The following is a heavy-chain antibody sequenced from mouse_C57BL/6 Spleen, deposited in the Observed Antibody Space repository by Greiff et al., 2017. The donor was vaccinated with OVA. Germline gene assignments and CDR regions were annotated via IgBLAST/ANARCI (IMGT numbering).Heavy chain of an antibody. Sequence: EVKLVESGGGLVQPKGSLKLSCAASGFSFNTYAMNWVRQAPGKGLEWVARIRSKSNNYATYYADSVKDRFTISRDDSESMLYLQMNNLKTEDTAMYYCVRHPSGTWYAMDYWGQGTSVTVSS. V-gene: IGHV10-1*01. D-gene: IGHD4-1*01. CDR2: IRSKSNNYAT. CDR1: GFSFNTYA. CDR3: VRHPSGTWYAMDY. J-gene: IGHJ4*01.